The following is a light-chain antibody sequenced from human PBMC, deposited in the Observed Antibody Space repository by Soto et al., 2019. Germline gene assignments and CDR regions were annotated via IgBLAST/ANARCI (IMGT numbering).Light chain of an antibody. CDR1: SRDVGGYNY. Sequence: QSVLTHPASVSGSPGQSITISCTGTSRDVGGYNYVSWYQQHPGKAPKLMIYDVSNRPSGVSNRFSGSKSGNTASLTISGLQAEAEADYYCSSYTSSSTLVFGTGTKVTVL. CDR2: DVS. V-gene: IGLV2-14*01. J-gene: IGLJ1*01. CDR3: SSYTSSSTLV.